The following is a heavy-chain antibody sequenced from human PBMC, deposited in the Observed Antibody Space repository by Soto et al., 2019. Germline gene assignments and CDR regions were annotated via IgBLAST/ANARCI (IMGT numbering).Heavy chain of an antibody. D-gene: IGHD2-8*01. CDR3: AGPKGVAPAVWYFDL. J-gene: IGHJ2*01. V-gene: IGHV4-59*08. CDR2: VYHSEKT. Sequence: QVQLQESGPGLVKPSETLSLTCTVSDDYVTSHYWSWIRQPPGKGLEWIGYVYHSEKTDSSPSLKRRVTISVDTSKNQISLSLTSVTAADTAIYYCAGPKGVAPAVWYFDLWGRGTLVTVSS. CDR1: DDYVTSHY.